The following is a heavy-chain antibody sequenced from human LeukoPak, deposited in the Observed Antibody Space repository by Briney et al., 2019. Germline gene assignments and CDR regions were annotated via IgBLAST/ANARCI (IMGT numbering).Heavy chain of an antibody. CDR1: GGSISSGGYY. D-gene: IGHD2-15*01. V-gene: IGHV4-31*03. J-gene: IGHJ4*02. Sequence: PSETLSLTCTVSGGSISSGGYYWSWIRQHPGKGLEWTGYIYYSGSTYYNPSLKSRVTISVDTSKKQFSLKLSSVTAADTAVYYCARGLYCSGGSCHWDYWGQGTLVTVSS. CDR3: ARGLYCSGGSCHWDY. CDR2: IYYSGST.